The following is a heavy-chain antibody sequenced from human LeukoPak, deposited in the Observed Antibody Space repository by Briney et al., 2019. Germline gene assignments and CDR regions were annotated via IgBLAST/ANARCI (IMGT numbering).Heavy chain of an antibody. J-gene: IGHJ6*02. CDR1: GGSISSYY. V-gene: IGHV4-4*07. D-gene: IGHD2-2*01. CDR3: ARDCLGYCSSTSSPNYYGMDV. Sequence: SETLSLTCTVSGGSISSYYWSWIRQPAGKGLEWIGRIYTSGSTNYNPSLKSRVTMSVDTSKNQFFLKLSSVTAADTAVYYCARDCLGYCSSTSSPNYYGMDVWGQGTTVTVSS. CDR2: IYTSGST.